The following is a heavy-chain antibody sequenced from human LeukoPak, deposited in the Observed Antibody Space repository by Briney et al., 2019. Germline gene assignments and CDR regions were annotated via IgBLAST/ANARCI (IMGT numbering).Heavy chain of an antibody. V-gene: IGHV1-2*02. Sequence: ASVKVSCKASGYTFTGYYMHWVRQAPGQGLEWMGWINPNSGDTKYAQKFQGRVTMTRDTSISTAYMELSRLRSDDTAVYYCATQRGSYLWGTDFDYWGQGTLVTVSS. CDR3: ATQRGSYLWGTDFDY. CDR2: INPNSGDT. D-gene: IGHD3-16*01. J-gene: IGHJ4*02. CDR1: GYTFTGYY.